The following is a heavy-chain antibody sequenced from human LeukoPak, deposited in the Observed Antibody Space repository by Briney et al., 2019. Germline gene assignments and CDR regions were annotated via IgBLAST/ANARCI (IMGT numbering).Heavy chain of an antibody. CDR3: ASIHPERGFDY. CDR2: INHSGST. CDR1: GGSISSGGYY. V-gene: IGHV4-31*11. Sequence: PSGTLSLTCAVSGGSISSGGYYWSWIRQHPGKGLEWIGEINHSGSTNYNPSLKSRVTISVDTSKNQFSLKLSSVTAADTAVYYCASIHPERGFDYWGQGTLVTVSS. J-gene: IGHJ4*02. D-gene: IGHD1-1*01.